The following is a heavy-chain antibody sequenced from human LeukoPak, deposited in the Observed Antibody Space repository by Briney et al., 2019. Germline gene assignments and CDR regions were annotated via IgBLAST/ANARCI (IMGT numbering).Heavy chain of an antibody. Sequence: GGSLRLSCAASGFTFSSYGMHWVRQAPGKGREWVAATWQDGSNKYYADSVKGRFTISRDNSKNTLYLQMNSLRAEDTAVYYCARDGLGITMVRVLYLWGQGTLVTVSS. V-gene: IGHV3-33*08. D-gene: IGHD3-10*01. CDR2: TWQDGSNK. J-gene: IGHJ4*02. CDR3: ARDGLGITMVRVLYL. CDR1: GFTFSSYG.